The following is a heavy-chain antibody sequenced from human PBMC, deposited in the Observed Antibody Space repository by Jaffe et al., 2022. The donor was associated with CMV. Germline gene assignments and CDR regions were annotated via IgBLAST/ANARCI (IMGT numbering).Heavy chain of an antibody. CDR2: INAGNGNT. CDR1: GYTFTSYA. V-gene: IGHV1-3*01. Sequence: QVQLVQSGAEVKKPGASVKVSCKASGYTFTSYAMHWVRQAPGQRLEWMGWINAGNGNTKYSQKFQGRVTITRDTSASTAYMELSSLRSEDTAVYYCARVGEGYCSGGSCLFDYWGQGTLVTVSS. D-gene: IGHD2-15*01. J-gene: IGHJ4*02. CDR3: ARVGEGYCSGGSCLFDY.